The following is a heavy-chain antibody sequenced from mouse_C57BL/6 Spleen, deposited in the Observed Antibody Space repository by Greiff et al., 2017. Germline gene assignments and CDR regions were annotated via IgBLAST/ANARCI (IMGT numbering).Heavy chain of an antibody. CDR1: GYTFTSYG. V-gene: IGHV1-81*01. D-gene: IGHD2-4*01. CDR2: IYPRSGNT. J-gene: IGHJ2*01. Sequence: QVQLQQPGTELARPGASVKLSCKASGYTFTSYGISWVKQRTGQGLEWIGEIYPRSGNTYYNEKFKGKATLTADKSSSTEYMELRSLTSEDSAVYFCARLKIYDYDGNWGQGTTLTVSS. CDR3: ARLKIYDYDGN.